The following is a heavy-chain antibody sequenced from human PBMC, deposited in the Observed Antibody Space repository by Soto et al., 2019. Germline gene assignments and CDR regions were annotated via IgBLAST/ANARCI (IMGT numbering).Heavy chain of an antibody. D-gene: IGHD6-19*01. V-gene: IGHV1-18*04. CDR1: GYTLASYG. Sequence: GVSAAVSRRASGYTLASYGVCWLRQAPVQVLEWMGWISAYNGNTNYAQKLQGRVTMTTDTSTSTAYMELRSLRSDDTAVYYCARDSATGIAVASDAFDIWGQGTMVTVS. CDR3: ARDSATGIAVASDAFDI. CDR2: ISAYNGNT. J-gene: IGHJ3*02.